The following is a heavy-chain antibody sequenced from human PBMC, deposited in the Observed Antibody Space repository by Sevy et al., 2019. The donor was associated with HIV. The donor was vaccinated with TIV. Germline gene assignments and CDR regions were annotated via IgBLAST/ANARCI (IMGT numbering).Heavy chain of an antibody. J-gene: IGHJ4*02. CDR3: ARAFYYDSSGYYYDY. V-gene: IGHV1-2*02. CDR2: INPNSGGT. CDR1: GYTFTGYY. D-gene: IGHD3-22*01. Sequence: ASVKVSCKASGYTFTGYYMHWVRQAPGQGLEWMGWINPNSGGTNYGQKFQGRVTMTRDTSISTAYMELSRLISDDTAVYYCARAFYYDSSGYYYDYWGQGTLVTVSS.